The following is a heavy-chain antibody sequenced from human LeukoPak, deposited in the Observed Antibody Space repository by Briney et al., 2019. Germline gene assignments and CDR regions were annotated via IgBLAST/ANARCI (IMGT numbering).Heavy chain of an antibody. CDR3: ARAILGGLLGY. CDR1: GGSISSYY. V-gene: IGHV4-59*01. CDR2: IYYSGST. J-gene: IGHJ4*02. Sequence: SETLSLTCTVSGGSISSYYWSWIRQPPGKGLEWIGYIYYSGSTNYNPSLKSRVTISVVTSKNQFSLKLSSVTAADTAVYYCARAILGGLLGYWGQGTLVTVSS. D-gene: IGHD2-15*01.